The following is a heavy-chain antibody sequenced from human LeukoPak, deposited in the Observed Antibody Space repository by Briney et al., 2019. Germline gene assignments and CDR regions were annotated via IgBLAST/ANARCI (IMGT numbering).Heavy chain of an antibody. CDR2: ISSSGFTI. V-gene: IGHV3-48*04. J-gene: IGHJ4*02. CDR1: GFTCSDYS. Sequence: GGSLRLSCAVSGFTCSDYSMNWVRQAPGKGLEWVSYISSSGFTINYADSVKGRFTISRDNAKNSLYLQMNSLRAEDTALYYCARIAVAGHYFDYWGQGTLVTVSS. CDR3: ARIAVAGHYFDY. D-gene: IGHD6-19*01.